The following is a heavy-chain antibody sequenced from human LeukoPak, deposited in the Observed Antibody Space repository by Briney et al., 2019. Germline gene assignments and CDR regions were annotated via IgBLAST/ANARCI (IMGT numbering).Heavy chain of an antibody. CDR2: ISGSGGST. D-gene: IGHD2-2*01. CDR1: GFGFSSYD. CDR3: AKDLRYCSSTSCYAPPGDY. V-gene: IGHV3-23*01. J-gene: IGHJ4*02. Sequence: GGSLRLSCAASGFGFSSYDMHWVRQAPGKGLEWVSAISGSGGSTYYADSVKGRFTISRDNSKNTLYLQMNSLRAEDTAVYYCAKDLRYCSSTSCYAPPGDYWGQGTLVTVSS.